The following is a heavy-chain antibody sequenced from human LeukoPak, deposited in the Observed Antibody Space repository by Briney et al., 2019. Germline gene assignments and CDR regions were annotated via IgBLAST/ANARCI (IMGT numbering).Heavy chain of an antibody. J-gene: IGHJ4*01. V-gene: IGHV4-4*07. Sequence: PSETLSLTCTVSGGSISSYYWSWIRQPAGKGLEWIGRIYTSGSTNYNPSLKSRVTMSVDTSKNQFSLKLSSVTAADTAVYYCAGTYYYDSSGYYIDYCGHGTLVTVSS. CDR2: IYTSGST. CDR1: GGSISSYY. D-gene: IGHD3-22*01. CDR3: AGTYYYDSSGYYIDY.